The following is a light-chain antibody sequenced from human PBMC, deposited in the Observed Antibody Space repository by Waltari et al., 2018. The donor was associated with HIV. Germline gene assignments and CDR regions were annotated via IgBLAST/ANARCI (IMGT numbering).Light chain of an antibody. J-gene: IGKJ1*01. CDR2: KAS. Sequence: DIQMTQSPSTLSASVGDRVTITCRASQSIRSWLAWYQQKPGKAPKLLIYKASSLESGVPSRFSGSESRTEFTLTISSLQPDDFATYYCQQYNSYWTFGQGTKVEIK. V-gene: IGKV1-5*03. CDR1: QSIRSW. CDR3: QQYNSYWT.